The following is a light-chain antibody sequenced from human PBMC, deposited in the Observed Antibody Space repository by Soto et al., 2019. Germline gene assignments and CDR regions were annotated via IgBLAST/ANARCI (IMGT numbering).Light chain of an antibody. CDR3: QQYGSSPVT. CDR2: GAS. V-gene: IGKV3-20*01. Sequence: EIELTQSPCALSLSPGESATPSCRASQSVSSSYLAWYQQKPGQAPRLLIYGASSRATGIPDRFSGSGSGTDFTLTISRLEPEDFAVYYCQQYGSSPVTFGQGTKVDI. J-gene: IGKJ1*01. CDR1: QSVSSSY.